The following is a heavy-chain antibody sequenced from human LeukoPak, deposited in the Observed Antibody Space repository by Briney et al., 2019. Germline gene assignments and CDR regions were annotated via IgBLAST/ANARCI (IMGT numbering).Heavy chain of an antibody. Sequence: PGRSLRLSCVASGFTFSQAWMSWVRQAPGKGLEWVGRIKSESDGGTTDYAAPVKGRFTISRDDSKNTLFLQMNSLQTEDTAVYYCTTSGSFDHWGQGTLVTVSS. CDR2: IKSESDGGTT. J-gene: IGHJ4*02. D-gene: IGHD5-12*01. V-gene: IGHV3-15*01. CDR1: GFTFSQAW. CDR3: TTSGSFDH.